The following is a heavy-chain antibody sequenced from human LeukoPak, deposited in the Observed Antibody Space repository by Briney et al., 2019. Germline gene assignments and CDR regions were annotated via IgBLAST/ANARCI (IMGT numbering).Heavy chain of an antibody. CDR1: GYTFTDYY. V-gene: IGHV1-2*02. Sequence: ASVKVSCKASGYTFTDYYMHWVRQAPGQGLEWIGWINPNRGDTIFAQKFHGRVTMIKDTSISTAYMELSRLTSDDTAVYFCARCTAAAGTYPLDYWGQGTLVTASS. D-gene: IGHD6-13*01. J-gene: IGHJ4*02. CDR3: ARCTAAAGTYPLDY. CDR2: INPNRGDT.